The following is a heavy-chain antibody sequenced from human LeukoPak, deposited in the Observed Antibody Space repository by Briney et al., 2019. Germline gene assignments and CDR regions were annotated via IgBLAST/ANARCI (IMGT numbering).Heavy chain of an antibody. CDR1: GFTFSNYW. J-gene: IGHJ3*02. CDR2: IKSKTDGGTS. Sequence: GGSLRLSCEGSGFTFSNYWMGWVRQAPGKGLEWVGRIKSKTDGGTSDYAAPVQGRFTISRDDSKNTLYLQMNSLKIEDTAVYYCATDPGEWEPIWGQGTMVTVSS. D-gene: IGHD1-26*01. CDR3: ATDPGEWEPI. V-gene: IGHV3-15*01.